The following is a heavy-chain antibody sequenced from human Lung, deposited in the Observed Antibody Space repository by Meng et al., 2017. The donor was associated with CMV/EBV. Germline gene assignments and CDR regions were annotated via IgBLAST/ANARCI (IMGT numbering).Heavy chain of an antibody. CDR3: ARILPGDWFHP. D-gene: IGHD4-17*01. CDR1: GLPHNTDKMR. CDR2: IDWDGDT. J-gene: IGHJ5*02. V-gene: IGHV2-70*04. Sequence: GXXLVXPTQSLTLTCTLSGLPHNTDKMRVSWLRQPPGKALEWLARIDWDGDTFYTDSLRTRLTISRDTSENQVVLTMTDVDPVDTATYYCARILPGDWFHPXGQGXLVTVSS.